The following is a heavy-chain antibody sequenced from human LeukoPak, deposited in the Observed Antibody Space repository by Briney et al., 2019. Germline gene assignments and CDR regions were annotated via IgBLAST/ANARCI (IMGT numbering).Heavy chain of an antibody. CDR3: ARDSIPMDV. V-gene: IGHV4-31*03. D-gene: IGHD2-2*01. Sequence: SQTLSLTCTVSGGSISSGGYYWSWIRQPPGKGLEGIGHIYYSGSPYYNPSLKSRVTISVDTSKNQFSLKLSSVTAADTAVYYCARDSIPMDVWGQGTTVTVSS. CDR1: GGSISSGGYY. CDR2: IYYSGSP. J-gene: IGHJ6*02.